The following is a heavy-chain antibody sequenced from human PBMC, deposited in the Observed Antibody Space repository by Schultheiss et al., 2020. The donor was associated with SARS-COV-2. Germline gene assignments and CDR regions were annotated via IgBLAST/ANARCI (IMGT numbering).Heavy chain of an antibody. CDR2: ISGSGGST. J-gene: IGHJ4*02. D-gene: IGHD3-3*01. CDR1: GFTFSSYA. Sequence: GESLKISCAASGFTFSSYAMSWVRQAPGKGLEWVSAISGSGGSTYYADSVKGRFTISRDNSKNTLYLQMNSLRAEDTAVYYCASNADYDFWSGYGYWGQGTLVTVSS. V-gene: IGHV3-23*01. CDR3: ASNADYDFWSGYGY.